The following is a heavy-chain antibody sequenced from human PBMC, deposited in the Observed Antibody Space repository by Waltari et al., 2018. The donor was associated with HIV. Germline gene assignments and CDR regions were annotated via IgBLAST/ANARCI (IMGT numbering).Heavy chain of an antibody. J-gene: IGHJ4*02. CDR1: GYTFTSYW. CDR3: ARLRVETAIVDY. D-gene: IGHD2-21*02. CDR2: IYPGDSDG. Sequence: EVQLVQSGAEVKKPGESLKISCKGSGYTFTSYWIGWVRQMPGKGLEWLGVIYPGDSDGRYRPAFQGQVTISADKSVTTAYLQWSSLKASDTAMYYCARLRVETAIVDYWGQGTLVTVSS. V-gene: IGHV5-51*01.